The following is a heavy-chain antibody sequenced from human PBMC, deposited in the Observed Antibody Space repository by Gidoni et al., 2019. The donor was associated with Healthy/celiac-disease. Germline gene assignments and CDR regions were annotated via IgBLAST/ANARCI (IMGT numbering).Heavy chain of an antibody. J-gene: IGHJ6*02. CDR2: IWYDGSNK. CDR3: ARGRPTFYYYVMDV. CDR1: GFTFSSYG. V-gene: IGHV3-33*01. Sequence: QVQLVESAGGVVQPGRSLRLSCAASGFTFSSYGMHWFRKAPGKGLEWVTVIWYDGSNKYYAESVKGRFTISRDNSKNALYLQMNSLRAEETAVYYCARGRPTFYYYVMDVWGQGTTVTVSS.